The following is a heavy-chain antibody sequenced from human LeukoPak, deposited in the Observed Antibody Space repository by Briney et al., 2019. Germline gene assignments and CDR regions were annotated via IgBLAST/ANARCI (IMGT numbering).Heavy chain of an antibody. CDR3: ARGPGYPNAFDI. CDR1: GFTFSSYT. CDR2: ITTSSSTI. D-gene: IGHD5-18*01. V-gene: IGHV3-48*01. Sequence: GGSLRLSCAASGFTFSSYTMNWVRQAPGKGLEWVSYITTSSSTIYYADSVKGRFTISRDNAKNSLYLQMNSLRAEDTAVYYCARGPGYPNAFDIWGQGTMVTVSS. J-gene: IGHJ3*02.